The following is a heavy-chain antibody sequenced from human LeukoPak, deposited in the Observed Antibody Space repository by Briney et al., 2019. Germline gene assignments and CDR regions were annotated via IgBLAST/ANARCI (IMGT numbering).Heavy chain of an antibody. CDR1: GYTFTSYY. J-gene: IGHJ3*02. CDR3: ARDRSRITMIVVVSPHDAFDI. Sequence: ASVKVSCKASGYTFTSYYMHWVRQAPGQGLEWMGIINPSGGRTSYAQKLQGRVTMTTDTSTSTAYMELRSLRSDDTAVYYCARDRSRITMIVVVSPHDAFDIWGQGTMVTVSS. V-gene: IGHV1-46*01. CDR2: INPSGGRT. D-gene: IGHD3-22*01.